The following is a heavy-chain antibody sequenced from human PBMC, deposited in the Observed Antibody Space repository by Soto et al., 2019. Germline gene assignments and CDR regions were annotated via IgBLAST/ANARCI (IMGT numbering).Heavy chain of an antibody. V-gene: IGHV3-23*01. CDR2: ISGSGDST. D-gene: IGHD2-2*02. CDR3: AKGTVPAAIRRDYFDY. J-gene: IGHJ4*02. CDR1: GFTFSTYA. Sequence: GGSLRLSXAASGFTFSTYAMSWVRQAPGKGLEWVSAISGSGDSTYYADSVKGRFTISRDNSKNTLYLQMNSLRAEDTAVYYCAKGTVPAAIRRDYFDYWGQGTLVTVSS.